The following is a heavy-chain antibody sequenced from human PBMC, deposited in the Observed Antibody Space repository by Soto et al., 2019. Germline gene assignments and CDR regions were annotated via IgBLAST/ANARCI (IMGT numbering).Heavy chain of an antibody. D-gene: IGHD3-10*01. J-gene: IGHJ4*02. CDR3: ARDTMIRGVIIGTDY. CDR2: TYYSVTT. Sequence: QVQLQESGPGLVKPSQTLSLTCTVSGGSISSGDYYWSWIRQPPGKGLEWIGYTYYSVTTYYNPSLKSRVTISLATSKNQLSLKLSSVTAADTAVYYCARDTMIRGVIIGTDYWGQGTLVTVSS. CDR1: GGSISSGDYY. V-gene: IGHV4-30-4*01.